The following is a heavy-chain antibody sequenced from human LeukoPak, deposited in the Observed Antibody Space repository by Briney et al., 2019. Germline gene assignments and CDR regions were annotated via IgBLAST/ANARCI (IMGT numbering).Heavy chain of an antibody. V-gene: IGHV1-46*01. J-gene: IGHJ4*02. Sequence: GASVTVSCMTSGYTFIHYYMHWVRQASGEGFEWMGIVDPSGDIATYAQKFQGRVTLTTDTSTSTFYMELSSLRSEDTAIYYCARDSFGVRGFDHWGQGTPVTVSS. CDR2: VDPSGDIA. D-gene: IGHD3-10*01. CDR3: ARDSFGVRGFDH. CDR1: GYTFIHYY.